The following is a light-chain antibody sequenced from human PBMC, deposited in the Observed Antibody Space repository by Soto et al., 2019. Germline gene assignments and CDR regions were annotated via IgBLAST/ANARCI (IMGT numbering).Light chain of an antibody. CDR1: SSDVGGYSY. CDR2: EVE. J-gene: IGLJ1*01. CDR3: SSYTTSYFYV. V-gene: IGLV2-14*01. Sequence: QSALTQPRSVSGSPGQSVTISCTGTSSDVGGYSYVSWYQQHPGKAPKLIIYEVENRPSGVSNRLSASKSAFTASLTISGLQAEDEADYYCSSYTTSYFYVFGPGTRSPS.